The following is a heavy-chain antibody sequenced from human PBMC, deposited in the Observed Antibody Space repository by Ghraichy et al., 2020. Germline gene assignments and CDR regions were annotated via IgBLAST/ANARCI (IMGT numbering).Heavy chain of an antibody. CDR1: GITFYNYA. V-gene: IGHV3-23*01. CDR2: ISGSGAET. Sequence: GESLNISCEASGITFYNYAMSWVRQAPGKGLEWASGISGSGAETYYADFVKGRFTISRDNSKNTLYLQLNSLAAEDTATYYCATPTTAWSFDYWGHGTLVTVSS. CDR3: ATPTTAWSFDY. J-gene: IGHJ4*01. D-gene: IGHD1-14*01.